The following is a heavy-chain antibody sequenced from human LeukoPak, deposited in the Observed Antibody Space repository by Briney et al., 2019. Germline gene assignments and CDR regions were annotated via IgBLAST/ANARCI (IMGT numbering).Heavy chain of an antibody. CDR3: ARGVYIAAAQYAY. CDR2: IYYSGST. J-gene: IGHJ4*02. D-gene: IGHD6-13*01. V-gene: IGHV4-59*01. Sequence: SETLSLTCAVYGGSFSGYYWSWIRQPPGKGLEWIGYIYYSGSTNYNPSLKSRVTISVDTSKNQFSLKLSSVTAADTAVYYCARGVYIAAAQYAYWGQGTLVTVSS. CDR1: GGSFSGYY.